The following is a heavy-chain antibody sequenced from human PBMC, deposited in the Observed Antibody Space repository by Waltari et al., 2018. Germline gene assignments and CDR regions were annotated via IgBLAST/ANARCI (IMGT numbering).Heavy chain of an antibody. J-gene: IGHJ4*02. Sequence: QVQLQESGPGLVKPSETLSLTCTVSGGSISSHYWGWIRQPPGKGLEWIGYIYYSGSNNYNPSLKSRVTISVDTSKNQFSLKLSSVTAADTAVYYCARLLFSSSLDYWGQGTLVTVSS. D-gene: IGHD6-13*01. V-gene: IGHV4-59*11. CDR1: GGSISSHY. CDR3: ARLLFSSSLDY. CDR2: IYYSGSN.